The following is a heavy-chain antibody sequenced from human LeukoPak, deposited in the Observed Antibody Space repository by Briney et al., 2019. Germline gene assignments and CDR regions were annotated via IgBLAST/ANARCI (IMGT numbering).Heavy chain of an antibody. CDR3: TRVRNSNNWGGPFDI. D-gene: IGHD1-1*01. J-gene: IGHJ3*02. V-gene: IGHV1-18*01. Sequence: GASVKVSCKAFGYTFGTSSITWGRQAPGQRLEPMGWISPNNGNTPYAQGVQGRVTMTTDTSRSTAYMELRSLRSDDTAVYYCTRVRNSNNWGGPFDIWGQGTMVTVSS. CDR1: GYTFGTSS. CDR2: ISPNNGNT.